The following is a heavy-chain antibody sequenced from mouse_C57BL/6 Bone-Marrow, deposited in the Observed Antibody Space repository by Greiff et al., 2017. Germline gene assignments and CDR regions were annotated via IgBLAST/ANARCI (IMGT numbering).Heavy chain of an antibody. CDR2: ISNGGGST. D-gene: IGHD3-2*02. V-gene: IGHV5-12*01. Sequence: VQLKESGGGLVQPGGSLKLSCAASGFTFSDYYMYWVRQTPEKRLEWVAYISNGGGSTYYPDTVKGRFTISRDNAKNTLYLQMSRLKSEDTAMYYCARRDSSGYFAYWGQGTLVTVSA. J-gene: IGHJ3*01. CDR3: ARRDSSGYFAY. CDR1: GFTFSDYY.